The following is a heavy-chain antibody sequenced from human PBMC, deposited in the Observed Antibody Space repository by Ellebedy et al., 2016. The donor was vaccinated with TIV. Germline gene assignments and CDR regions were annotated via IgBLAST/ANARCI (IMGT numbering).Heavy chain of an antibody. CDR3: AREIGAGPVVFQY. D-gene: IGHD6-19*01. J-gene: IGHJ1*01. V-gene: IGHV1-18*04. Sequence: AASVKVSCKASGYSLTSYGISWVRQASGQGLEWMGWINAYNGNTNIAQKFQGRVTMTTDTPTSTAYMDVRRLRSDDSAVYYCAREIGAGPVVFQYWGQGTLVIVSS. CDR2: INAYNGNT. CDR1: GYSLTSYG.